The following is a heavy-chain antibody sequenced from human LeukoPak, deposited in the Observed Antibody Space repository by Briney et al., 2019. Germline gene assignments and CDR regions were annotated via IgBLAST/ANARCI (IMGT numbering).Heavy chain of an antibody. J-gene: IGHJ5*02. V-gene: IGHV4-59*01. Sequence: SETLSLTCTVSGGSISSYYWSWIRQPPGKGLEWIGYIYYSGSTNYNPSLKSRVTISVDTSKNQFSLKLSSVTAADTAVYYCARGSGPLATWGQGTLVTVSS. CDR1: GGSISSYY. CDR2: IYYSGST. CDR3: ARGSGPLAT.